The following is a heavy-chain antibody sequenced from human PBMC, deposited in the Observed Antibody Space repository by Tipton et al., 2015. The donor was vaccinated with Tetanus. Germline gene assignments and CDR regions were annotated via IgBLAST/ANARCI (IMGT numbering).Heavy chain of an antibody. CDR1: GGSISSADYY. D-gene: IGHD3-3*01. V-gene: IGHV4-30-4*01. Sequence: TLSLTCTVSGGSISSADYYWSWIRQPPGKGLEWIGYVSDSGSTYSNPSLRSRIIISVDTSKNQFSLILSSVTAADTAVYYCARANYNFPKKGPFDSWGQGTWSSSPQ. J-gene: IGHJ4*02. CDR3: ARANYNFPKKGPFDS. CDR2: VSDSGST.